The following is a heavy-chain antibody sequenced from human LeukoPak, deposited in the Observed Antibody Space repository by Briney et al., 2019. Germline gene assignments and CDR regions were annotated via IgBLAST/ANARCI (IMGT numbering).Heavy chain of an antibody. D-gene: IGHD2-2*01. CDR1: GGSISSTGYY. J-gene: IGHJ5*02. CDR3: ARGMVVPATLVPDWFDP. Sequence: KPSETLSLTCTVSGGSISSTGYYWSWIRQPPGKGLEWIGHIYHSGSIYYNPSLRSRVTILIDRSKKQFSLKLTSVTAADTAVYYCARGMVVPATLVPDWFDPWGQGTLVTVSS. V-gene: IGHV4-30-2*01. CDR2: IYHSGSI.